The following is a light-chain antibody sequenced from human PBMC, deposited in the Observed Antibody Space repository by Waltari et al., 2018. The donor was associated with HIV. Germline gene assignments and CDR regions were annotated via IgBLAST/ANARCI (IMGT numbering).Light chain of an antibody. CDR1: QSVSSGY. CDR2: GES. Sequence: TVLTQSPGTLSLSPGERATLSCRASQSVSSGYLAWYQQKPGQAPRLFIFGESSRATGVPDRFSGSGSGTDFTLTIDRLEPEDFAVYDCQQFYRPPYTFGQGTKLEIK. J-gene: IGKJ2*01. V-gene: IGKV3-20*01. CDR3: QQFYRPPYT.